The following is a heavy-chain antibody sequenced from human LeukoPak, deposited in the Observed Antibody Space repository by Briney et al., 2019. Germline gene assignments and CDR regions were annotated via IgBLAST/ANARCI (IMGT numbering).Heavy chain of an antibody. Sequence: PSETLSLTCTVSGDSIGFYYWSWIRQPPGKGLEYIGYIYYSGGTNYKSSLKSRVTISMDTSKNQFSLKLSSVTAADTAVYYCASLLWFGESKRYYFDYWGQGTLVTVSS. J-gene: IGHJ4*02. CDR1: GDSIGFYY. V-gene: IGHV4-59*01. CDR2: IYYSGGT. D-gene: IGHD3-10*01. CDR3: ASLLWFGESKRYYFDY.